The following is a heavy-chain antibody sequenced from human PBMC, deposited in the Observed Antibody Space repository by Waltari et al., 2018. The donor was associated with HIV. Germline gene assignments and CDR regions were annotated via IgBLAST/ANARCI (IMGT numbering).Heavy chain of an antibody. D-gene: IGHD3-22*01. V-gene: IGHV1-46*01. Sequence: QVQLVQSGAAVKKPGASVQVSCKASVYPFPSYYLHWVRQAPGQGLEWMGIINPSGGSTSYAQKFQGRVTMTRDTSTSTVYMELSSLRSEDTAVYYCARVYYDSSGKIYGMDVWGQGTTVTVSS. J-gene: IGHJ6*02. CDR1: VYPFPSYY. CDR3: ARVYYDSSGKIYGMDV. CDR2: INPSGGST.